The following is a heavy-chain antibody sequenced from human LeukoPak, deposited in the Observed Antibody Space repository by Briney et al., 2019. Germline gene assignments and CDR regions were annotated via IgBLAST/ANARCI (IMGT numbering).Heavy chain of an antibody. CDR1: GYTFTSYA. Sequence: ASVKVSCKASGYTFTSYAMHWVRQAPGQGLEWMGGIIPIFGTANYAQKFQGRVTITADESTSTAYMELSSLRSEDTAVYYCARGLAPAAILGQPRTYYYYYYGMDVWGQGTTVTVSS. CDR3: ARGLAPAAILGQPRTYYYYYYGMDV. D-gene: IGHD2-2*02. CDR2: IIPIFGTA. V-gene: IGHV1-69*13. J-gene: IGHJ6*02.